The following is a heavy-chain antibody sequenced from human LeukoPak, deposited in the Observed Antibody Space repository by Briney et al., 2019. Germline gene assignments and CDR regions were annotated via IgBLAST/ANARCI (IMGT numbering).Heavy chain of an antibody. CDR3: ARGQYDFWSGYGPPDY. V-gene: IGHV1-18*01. CDR2: ISAYNGNT. D-gene: IGHD3-3*01. J-gene: IGHJ4*02. CDR1: GYTFTSYG. Sequence: ASVNVSCKASGYTFTSYGISWVRQAPGQGLEWMGWISAYNGNTNYAQKLQGRVTMTTDTSTSTAYMELRSLRSDDTAVYYCARGQYDFWSGYGPPDYWGQGTLVTVSS.